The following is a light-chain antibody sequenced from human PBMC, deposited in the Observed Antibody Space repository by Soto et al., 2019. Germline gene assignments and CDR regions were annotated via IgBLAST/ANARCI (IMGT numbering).Light chain of an antibody. CDR1: QSVSSSY. CDR2: GAS. Sequence: EIVLTQSPGTLSLSPGERATLSCRASQSVSSSYLAWYQQKPGQAPRLLIYGASSRATGIPDRFSGSGSGTDFTLTISRLEPEDFAVYYCQQDGSSRRFTFGPGTKVDIK. V-gene: IGKV3-20*01. CDR3: QQDGSSRRFT. J-gene: IGKJ3*01.